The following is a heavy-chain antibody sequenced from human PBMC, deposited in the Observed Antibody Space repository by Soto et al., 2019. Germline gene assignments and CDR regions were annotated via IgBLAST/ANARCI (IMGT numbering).Heavy chain of an antibody. J-gene: IGHJ5*02. D-gene: IGHD2-15*01. Sequence: QVQLQQWGAGLLKPSETLSLTCAVYGGSFSGYYWSWIRQPPGKGLEWIGEINHSGSTNYNPSLKRRVTISVDTSKNQFSLKLSSVTAADTAVYYCARKRWSPRTLWFDPWGQGTLVTVSS. CDR1: GGSFSGYY. CDR3: ARKRWSPRTLWFDP. CDR2: INHSGST. V-gene: IGHV4-34*01.